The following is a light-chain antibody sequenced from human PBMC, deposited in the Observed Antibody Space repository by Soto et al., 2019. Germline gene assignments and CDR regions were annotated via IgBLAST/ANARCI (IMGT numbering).Light chain of an antibody. CDR1: QSVSSY. Sequence: EIVLTQSPATLSLSPGERATLSCRASQSVSSYLAWYQQKPGQAPRLLIYDAFNRATGIPARFSGSASGTDFTLTISSLEPEAFAVYYCQQRSNWPPGFTFGPGTKVDIK. CDR3: QQRSNWPPGFT. V-gene: IGKV3-11*01. J-gene: IGKJ3*01. CDR2: DAF.